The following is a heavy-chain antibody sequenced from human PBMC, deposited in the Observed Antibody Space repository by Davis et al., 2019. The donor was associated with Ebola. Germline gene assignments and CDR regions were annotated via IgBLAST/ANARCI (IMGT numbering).Heavy chain of an antibody. D-gene: IGHD3-10*01. CDR2: ISSSGSTI. V-gene: IGHV3-11*01. CDR3: ARDRFGQGFGKLTLLTGMDV. J-gene: IGHJ6*04. CDR1: GFTFSDYY. Sequence: GESLKISCAASGFTFSDYYLSWIRQAPGKGLGWVSYISSSGSTIYYADSVKGRFTISRDNAKNSLYLQMNSLRAEDTAVYYCARDRFGQGFGKLTLLTGMDVWDKGTTVTVSS.